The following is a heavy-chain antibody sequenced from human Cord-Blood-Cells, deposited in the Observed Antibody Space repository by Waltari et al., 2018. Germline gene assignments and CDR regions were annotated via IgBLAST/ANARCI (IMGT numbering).Heavy chain of an antibody. J-gene: IGHJ5*02. CDR2: IYYSGST. V-gene: IGHV4-59*01. CDR1: GGSFSSCY. Sequence: QVQLQESGPGLVKPSETLSLTCTVSGGSFSSCYWRWIRQPPGKGLEWIGYIYYSGSTNYNPSLKSRVTISVDTSKNQFSLKLSSVTAADTAVYYCASQYYYDSSGYFWFDPWGQGTLVTVSS. D-gene: IGHD3-22*01. CDR3: ASQYYYDSSGYFWFDP.